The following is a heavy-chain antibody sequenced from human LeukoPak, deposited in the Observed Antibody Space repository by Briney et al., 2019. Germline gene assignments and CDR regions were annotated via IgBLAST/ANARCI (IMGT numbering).Heavy chain of an antibody. J-gene: IGHJ4*02. D-gene: IGHD6-13*01. CDR1: GGSFSGYY. CDR3: ARVVFESSSWPIDY. Sequence: KPSGTLSLTCAVYGGSFSGYYWSWIRQPPGKGLEWIGEINHSGSTNYNPSLKSRVTISVDTSKNQFSLKLSSVTAADTAVYYCARVVFESSSWPIDYWGQGTLVTVSS. V-gene: IGHV4-34*01. CDR2: INHSGST.